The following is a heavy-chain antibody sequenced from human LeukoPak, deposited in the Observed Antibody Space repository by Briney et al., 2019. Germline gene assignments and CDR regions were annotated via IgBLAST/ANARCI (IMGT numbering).Heavy chain of an antibody. CDR3: VRDFMGMGGTTAYLHH. CDR1: GFTFSDYS. V-gene: IGHV3-21*01. J-gene: IGHJ1*01. Sequence: PGGSLRLSGAASGFTFSDYSMNWVRQAPGKGLEWVSSISRSSRHVYYGGSVKGRFTISRDNAKNSLFLQMNSLRAEDMAVYYCVRDFMGMGGTTAYLHHWGQGTLVTVSS. D-gene: IGHD1-1*01. CDR2: ISRSSRHV.